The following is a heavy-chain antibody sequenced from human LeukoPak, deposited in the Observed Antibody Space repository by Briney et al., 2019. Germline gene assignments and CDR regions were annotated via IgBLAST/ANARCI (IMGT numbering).Heavy chain of an antibody. CDR1: GFTFRSYR. Sequence: GGSLRLSCAASGFTFRSYRMSWVRQAPGKGLEWVANIKEDGSEKYYVDSVKGRFTISRDNARDTLYLQMNSLRAEDTAVYYCARAGYCTSTSCYSPNYYYMDVWGKGTTVTVSS. CDR3: ARAGYCTSTSCYSPNYYYMDV. CDR2: IKEDGSEK. J-gene: IGHJ6*03. V-gene: IGHV3-7*01. D-gene: IGHD2-2*01.